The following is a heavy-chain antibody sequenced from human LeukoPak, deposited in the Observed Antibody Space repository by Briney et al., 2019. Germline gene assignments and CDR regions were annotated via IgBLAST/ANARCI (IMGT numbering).Heavy chain of an antibody. CDR1: GFTFSTYA. CDR2: ISYDGSNK. J-gene: IGHJ4*02. Sequence: GRSLRLSCAASGFTFSTYAIHWVRQAPGKGLEWVAVISYDGSNKYYADSVKGRFTISRDNSKNTLYLQMNSLRAEDTAVYYCARAASGSYTYYFDYWGQGTLVTVSS. CDR3: ARAASGSYTYYFDY. D-gene: IGHD1-26*01. V-gene: IGHV3-30-3*01.